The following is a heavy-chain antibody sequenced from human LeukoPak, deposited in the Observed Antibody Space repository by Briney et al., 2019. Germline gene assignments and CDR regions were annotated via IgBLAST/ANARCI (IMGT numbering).Heavy chain of an antibody. CDR3: ARDRSITPGKWDYYMDV. J-gene: IGHJ6*03. V-gene: IGHV3-11*01. Sequence: GGSLRLSCAASGFTFSFYYISWIRPAPGKGPEWVSYIANGNHRYYADSVRGRFTISRDNAKNSRYLQMDSLRAEDTAVYYCARDRSITPGKWDYYMDVWGKGTTVTVSS. CDR2: IANGNHR. D-gene: IGHD2-8*01. CDR1: GFTFSFYY.